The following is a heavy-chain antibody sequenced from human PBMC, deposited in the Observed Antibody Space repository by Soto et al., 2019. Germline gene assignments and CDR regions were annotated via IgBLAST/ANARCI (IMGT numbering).Heavy chain of an antibody. Sequence: PSETPSLTCTVSGGSISSYYWSWIRQPPGKGLEWIGYIYYSGSTNYNPSLKSRVTISVDTSKNQFSLKLSSVTAADTAVYYCARGQQWRDAFDIWGQGTMVTVSS. CDR2: IYYSGST. V-gene: IGHV4-59*01. CDR3: ARGQQWRDAFDI. J-gene: IGHJ3*02. CDR1: GGSISSYY. D-gene: IGHD6-19*01.